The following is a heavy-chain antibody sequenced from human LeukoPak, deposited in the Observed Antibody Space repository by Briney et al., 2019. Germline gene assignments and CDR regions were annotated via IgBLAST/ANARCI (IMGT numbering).Heavy chain of an antibody. CDR3: AKDISLANTFDY. J-gene: IGHJ4*02. Sequence: GGSLRLSCAASGFTFRSYAMSWVRQAPGKGLEWVSAISGSGGSTYYADSVKGRFTISRDNSKNTLYLQMNSLRAEDTAVYYCAKDISLANTFDYWGQGTLVTVSS. V-gene: IGHV3-23*01. CDR1: GFTFRSYA. CDR2: ISGSGGST.